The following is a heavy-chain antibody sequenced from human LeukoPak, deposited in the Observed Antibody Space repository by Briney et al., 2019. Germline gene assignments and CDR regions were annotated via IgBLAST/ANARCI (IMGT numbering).Heavy chain of an antibody. D-gene: IGHD3-10*01. CDR3: ASSFGSGSSLNWFDP. J-gene: IGHJ5*02. CDR2: INRDGSST. V-gene: IGHV3-74*01. CDR1: GFTFSSFW. Sequence: GGSLRLSCAASGFTFSSFWMHWVRQAPGKGPLWVSHINRDGSSTTYADSVKGRFTISRDNAKNTLYLQMNSLRAEDTAVYFCASSFGSGSSLNWFDPWGQGTLVTVSS.